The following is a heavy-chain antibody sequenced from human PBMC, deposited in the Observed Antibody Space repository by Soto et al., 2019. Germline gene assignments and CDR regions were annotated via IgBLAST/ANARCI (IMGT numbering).Heavy chain of an antibody. CDR1: GFTFSSYW. D-gene: IGHD5-18*01. CDR2: INSDGSST. CDR3: AREFNVDTAMVQNY. V-gene: IGHV3-74*01. Sequence: GGSLRLSCAASGFTFSSYWMHWVRQARGKGLVWVSRINSDGSSTSYADSVKGRFTISRDNAKNTLYLQMNSLRAEDTAVYYCAREFNVDTAMVQNYWGQGTLVTVSS. J-gene: IGHJ4*02.